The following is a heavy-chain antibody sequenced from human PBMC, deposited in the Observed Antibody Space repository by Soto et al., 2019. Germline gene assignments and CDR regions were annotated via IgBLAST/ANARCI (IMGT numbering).Heavy chain of an antibody. CDR3: AKERGPLFDS. Sequence: PWGSLRRSCAASGFTFSSNPMNWVRQAPGKGLEWVSYISSRSTTIYYTDSVKGRFTVSRDNAKNSLYLQMNSLRDEDTAVYYCAKERGPLFDSWGQGTLVTVSS. V-gene: IGHV3-48*02. CDR2: ISSRSTTI. J-gene: IGHJ4*02. D-gene: IGHD3-16*01. CDR1: GFTFSSNP.